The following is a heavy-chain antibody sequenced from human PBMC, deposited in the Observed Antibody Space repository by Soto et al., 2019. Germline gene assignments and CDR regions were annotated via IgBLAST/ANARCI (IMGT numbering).Heavy chain of an antibody. CDR1: GGTFSSYA. V-gene: IGHV1-69*06. D-gene: IGHD3-10*01. Sequence: SVKVSCKASGGTFSSYAISWVRQAPGQGLEWMGGIIPIFGTANYAQKFQGRVTITADKSTSTAYMELSSLRSEDTAVYYCARDYYGSGSYIYYYGMDGWGQGTTVTVSS. CDR2: IIPIFGTA. CDR3: ARDYYGSGSYIYYYGMDG. J-gene: IGHJ6*02.